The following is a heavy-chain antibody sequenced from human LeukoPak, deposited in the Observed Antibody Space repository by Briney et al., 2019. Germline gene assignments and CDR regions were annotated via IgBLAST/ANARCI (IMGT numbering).Heavy chain of an antibody. D-gene: IGHD2-15*01. Sequence: GGTLRLSCAASGFTFSSYGMSWVRQAPGKGLEWVSAISGSGGSTYYADSVKGRFTISRDNSKNSLYLQMNSLRAEDTAVYYCARGPPPYCSGGSCYSLQPPEYFQHWGQGTLVTVSS. J-gene: IGHJ1*01. CDR3: ARGPPPYCSGGSCYSLQPPEYFQH. V-gene: IGHV3-23*01. CDR2: ISGSGGST. CDR1: GFTFSSYG.